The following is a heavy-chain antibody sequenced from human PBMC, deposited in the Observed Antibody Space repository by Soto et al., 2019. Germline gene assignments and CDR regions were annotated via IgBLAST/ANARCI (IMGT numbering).Heavy chain of an antibody. CDR2: IWYDGSNK. J-gene: IGHJ4*02. CDR1: GFTFSSYG. Sequence: GGSLRLSCAASGFTFSSYGMHWVRQAPGKGLEWVAVIWYDGSNKYYADSVKGRFTISRDNSKNTLYLQMNSLRAEDTAVYYCAREEGPDARNNWNGLDPFDYWGQGTLVTVSS. V-gene: IGHV3-33*01. D-gene: IGHD1-20*01. CDR3: AREEGPDARNNWNGLDPFDY.